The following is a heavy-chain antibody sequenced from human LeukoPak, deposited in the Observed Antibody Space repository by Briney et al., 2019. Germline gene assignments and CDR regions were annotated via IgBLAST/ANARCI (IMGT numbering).Heavy chain of an antibody. CDR3: ARLQRAYYDFWSGYYNGAFDI. CDR2: INAGNGNT. Sequence: ASVKVSCKASGYTFTNYAMHWVRQAPGQRLEWMGWINAGNGNTKYSQELQGRVTITKDTSASTAYMELSSLRSEDTAVYYCARLQRAYYDFWSGYYNGAFDIWGQGTMVTVSS. D-gene: IGHD3-3*01. CDR1: GYTFTNYA. J-gene: IGHJ3*02. V-gene: IGHV1-3*03.